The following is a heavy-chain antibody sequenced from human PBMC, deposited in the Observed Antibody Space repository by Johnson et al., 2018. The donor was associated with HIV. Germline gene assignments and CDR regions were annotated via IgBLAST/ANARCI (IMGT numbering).Heavy chain of an antibody. CDR3: ARPSVITTLTTTPWAFDI. CDR1: GFTFDDYG. Sequence: VQLVESGGGVVRPGGSLRLSCAASGFTFDDYGMSWVRQVPGKGLEWVSGINWNGDSTGYADSVKGRFTISSYNSKTTLYLQMNSLGAEDTAVYYCARPSVITTLTTTPWAFDIWGQGTMVTVSS. V-gene: IGHV3-20*04. J-gene: IGHJ3*02. D-gene: IGHD4-17*01. CDR2: INWNGDST.